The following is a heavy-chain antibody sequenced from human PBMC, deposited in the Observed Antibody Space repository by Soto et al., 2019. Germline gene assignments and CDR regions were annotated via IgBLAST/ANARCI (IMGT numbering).Heavy chain of an antibody. V-gene: IGHV1-69*13. CDR1: GVTFSSYA. CDR3: ARSRITMIVVVPNWFDP. Sequence: SVKVSCKASGVTFSSYAISWVRQAPGQGLEWMGGIIPIFGTANYAQKFQGRVTITADESTSTAYMELSSLRSEDTAVYYCARSRITMIVVVPNWFDPWGQGTLVTVSS. CDR2: IIPIFGTA. D-gene: IGHD3-22*01. J-gene: IGHJ5*02.